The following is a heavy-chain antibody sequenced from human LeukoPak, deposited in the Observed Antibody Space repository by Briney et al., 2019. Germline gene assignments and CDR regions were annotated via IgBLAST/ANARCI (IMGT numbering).Heavy chain of an antibody. CDR3: AKDGSDYYYYMGV. J-gene: IGHJ6*03. CDR2: ISWDGGST. CDR1: GFTFDDYA. Sequence: GGSLRLSCAASGFTFDDYAMHWVRQAPGKGLEWVPLISWDGGSTYYADSVKGRFTISRDNSKNSQYLQMNSLRAEDTALYYCAKDGSDYYYYMGVWGKGTTVTVSS. V-gene: IGHV3-43D*03.